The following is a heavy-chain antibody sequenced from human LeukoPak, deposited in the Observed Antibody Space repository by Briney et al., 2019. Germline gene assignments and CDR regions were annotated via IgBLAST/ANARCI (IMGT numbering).Heavy chain of an antibody. Sequence: PGGSLRLSCAASGFTFSHFWMSWVRQAPGKGLEWVANIKQDGSEKNYVDSVKGRFTISRDNARNSLYLQMNSLRAEDTAVYYCASGLRGSYWGQGSLVTVSS. V-gene: IGHV3-7*03. D-gene: IGHD4-17*01. CDR3: ASGLRGSY. CDR1: GFTFSHFW. CDR2: IKQDGSEK. J-gene: IGHJ4*02.